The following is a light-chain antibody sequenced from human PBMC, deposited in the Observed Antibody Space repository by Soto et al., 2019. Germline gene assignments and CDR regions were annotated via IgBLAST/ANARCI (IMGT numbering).Light chain of an antibody. V-gene: IGKV1D-13*01. CDR2: DAS. CDR1: QGISSA. CDR3: QQFNNYPLT. Sequence: AIQLTQAPSSLSASVGDRVTITCRASQGISSALAWFQQTPVKAPKLLIYDASSLESGVPSRFSGSGSGTDFTLTISSLQPEDFATYYCQQFNNYPLTLGGGTKVDIK. J-gene: IGKJ4*01.